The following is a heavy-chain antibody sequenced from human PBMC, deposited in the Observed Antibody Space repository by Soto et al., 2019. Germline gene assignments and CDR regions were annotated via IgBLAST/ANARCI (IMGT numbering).Heavy chain of an antibody. D-gene: IGHD6-13*01. CDR1: GGSISSYY. CDR3: AREGKLYSSSWHRFDP. J-gene: IGHJ5*02. V-gene: IGHV4-59*01. CDR2: IYYSGST. Sequence: SETLSLTCTVSGGSISSYYWSWIRQPPGKGLEWIGYIYYSGSTNYNPSLKSRVTISVDTSKNQFSLKLSSVTAADTAVYYCAREGKLYSSSWHRFDPWGQGTLVTVSS.